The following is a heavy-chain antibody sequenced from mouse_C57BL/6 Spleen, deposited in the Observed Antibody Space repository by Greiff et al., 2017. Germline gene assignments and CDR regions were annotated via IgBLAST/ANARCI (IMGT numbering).Heavy chain of an antibody. CDR2: IYPGDGDT. CDR1: GYAFSSSW. J-gene: IGHJ4*01. Sequence: QVHVKQPGPELVKPGASVKISCKASGYAFSSSWMNWVKQRPGKGLEWIGRIYPGDGDTNYNGKFKGKATLTADKSSSTAYMQLSSLTSEDSAVYCCTRVLGRDYAMDYWGQGTSVTVSS. CDR3: TRVLGRDYAMDY. V-gene: IGHV1-82*01. D-gene: IGHD4-1*01.